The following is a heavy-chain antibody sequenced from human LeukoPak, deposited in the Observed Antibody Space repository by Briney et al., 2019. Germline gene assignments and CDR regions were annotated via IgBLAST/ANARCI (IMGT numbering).Heavy chain of an antibody. CDR3: ARSSAYCSGGSCWQEYYFDY. V-gene: IGHV1-69*05. D-gene: IGHD2-15*01. CDR2: IIPNFGTA. CDR1: GGTFSSYA. J-gene: IGHJ4*02. Sequence: SVKVSCKASGGTFSSYASSLVRQAPGQGLEWMGGIIPNFGTANYAQQFQGRVTITTDESTSTDYMELSSLRSEDTAVYYCARSSAYCSGGSCWQEYYFDYWGQGTLVTVSS.